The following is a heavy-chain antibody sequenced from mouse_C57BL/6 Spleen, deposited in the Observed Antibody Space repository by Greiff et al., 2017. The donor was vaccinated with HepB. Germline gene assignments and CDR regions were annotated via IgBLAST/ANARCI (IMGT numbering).Heavy chain of an antibody. J-gene: IGHJ4*01. CDR2: IHPNSGST. D-gene: IGHD2-4*01. CDR3: ARDDYDEYYYAMDY. Sequence: VQLQEPGAELVKPGASVKLSCKASGYTFTSYWMHWVKQRPGQGLEWIGMIHPNSGSTNYNEKFKSKATLTVDKSSSTAYMQLSSLTSEDSAVYYCARDDYDEYYYAMDYWGQGTSVTVSS. CDR1: GYTFTSYW. V-gene: IGHV1-64*01.